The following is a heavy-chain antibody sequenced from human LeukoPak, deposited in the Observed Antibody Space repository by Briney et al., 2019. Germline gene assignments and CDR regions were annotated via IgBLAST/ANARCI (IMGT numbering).Heavy chain of an antibody. V-gene: IGHV3-23*01. CDR1: GFTFSSYA. D-gene: IGHD3-16*01. Sequence: GGSLRLSCAASGFTFSSYAMSWVRQAPGKGLEWVSTITNSGGSTYYADSVKGRFTISRDNSKNTLWLQMNSLRAEDTAVYYCAKVLGGGLVLGAFDIWGQGTMVTVSS. J-gene: IGHJ3*02. CDR3: AKVLGGGLVLGAFDI. CDR2: ITNSGGST.